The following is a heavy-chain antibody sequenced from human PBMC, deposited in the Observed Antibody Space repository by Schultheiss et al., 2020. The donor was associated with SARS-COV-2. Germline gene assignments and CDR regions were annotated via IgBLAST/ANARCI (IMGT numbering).Heavy chain of an antibody. CDR1: GGSFSSYA. CDR2: IIPIFGTV. J-gene: IGHJ4*02. D-gene: IGHD6-13*01. Sequence: SVKVSCKASGGSFSSYAISWMRQAPGQGLEWMGGIIPIFGTVNHAQKFQGRVTITADESTSTAYMELSSLRSEDTAVYYCARERSSGVYYFDYWGQGTLVTVSS. CDR3: ARERSSGVYYFDY. V-gene: IGHV1-69*13.